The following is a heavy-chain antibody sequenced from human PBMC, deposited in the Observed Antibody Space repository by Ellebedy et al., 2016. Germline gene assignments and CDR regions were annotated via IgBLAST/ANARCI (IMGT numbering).Heavy chain of an antibody. CDR3: ARDGSSGYSYGYYYYMDV. D-gene: IGHD5-18*01. Sequence: GESLKISCVASGFTFSSYAMHWVRQAPGKGLEWVAVISYDGSNKYYADSVKGRFTISRDNSKNTLYLQMNSLRAEDTAVYYCARDGSSGYSYGYYYYMDVWGKGTTVTVSS. J-gene: IGHJ6*03. CDR1: GFTFSSYA. CDR2: ISYDGSNK. V-gene: IGHV3-30*04.